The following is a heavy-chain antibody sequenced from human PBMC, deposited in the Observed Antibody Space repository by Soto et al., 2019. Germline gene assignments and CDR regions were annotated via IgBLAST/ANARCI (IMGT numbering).Heavy chain of an antibody. CDR2: IFHDGTA. Sequence: SETLSLTCAVSGVSISSGNWWTWVRQTPQRGLEYIGEIFHDGTANYYPSFERRVAISVDTSKNQFSLKLTSVTAADTAIYFCARPVYDTPLNYMYFDFWGQGALVTVSS. J-gene: IGHJ4*02. CDR1: GVSISSGNW. D-gene: IGHD2-8*01. V-gene: IGHV4-4*02. CDR3: ARPVYDTPLNYMYFDF.